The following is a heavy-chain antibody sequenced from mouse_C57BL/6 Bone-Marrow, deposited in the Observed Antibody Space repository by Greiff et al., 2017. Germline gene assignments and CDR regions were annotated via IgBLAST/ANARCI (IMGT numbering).Heavy chain of an antibody. V-gene: IGHV1-55*01. D-gene: IGHD3-1*01. Sequence: QVQLQQPGAELVKPGASVKMSCKASGYTFTSYWITWVKQRPGQGLEWIGDIYPTSGRTNYNEKFKSKAILTVDTSSNTAYMQLSSLTSEDSAGFYCARSGVQGRSVDNWGQGAPLTVSS. CDR1: GYTFTSYW. CDR3: ARSGVQGRSVDN. J-gene: IGHJ2*01. CDR2: IYPTSGRT.